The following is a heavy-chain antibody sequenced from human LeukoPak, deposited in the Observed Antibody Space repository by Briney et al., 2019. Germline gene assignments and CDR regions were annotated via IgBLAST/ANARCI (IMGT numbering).Heavy chain of an antibody. V-gene: IGHV4-34*01. CDR3: AGPRDYVPWFDP. Sequence: SETLSLTCAVYGGSFSGYYWSWIRQPPGKGLEWIGEINHSGSTNYNPSLKSRVTISVDTSKNQFSLKLSSVTAADTAVYYCAGPRDYVPWFDPWXQGTLVTVSS. D-gene: IGHD4-17*01. J-gene: IGHJ5*02. CDR2: INHSGST. CDR1: GGSFSGYY.